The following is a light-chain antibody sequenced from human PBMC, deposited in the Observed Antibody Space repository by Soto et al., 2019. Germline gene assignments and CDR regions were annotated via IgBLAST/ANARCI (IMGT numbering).Light chain of an antibody. CDR3: AAWDDSLNGVV. CDR1: SSNVGSNT. V-gene: IGLV1-44*01. CDR2: SHN. J-gene: IGLJ2*01. Sequence: QSVLTQAPSASGTPGQRVTISCSGSSSNVGSNTVNWYQQLPGTAPKLLIYSHNQRPSGVPDRFSGSKSGTSASLAISGLQSEDEADYYCAAWDDSLNGVVFGGGTKLTV.